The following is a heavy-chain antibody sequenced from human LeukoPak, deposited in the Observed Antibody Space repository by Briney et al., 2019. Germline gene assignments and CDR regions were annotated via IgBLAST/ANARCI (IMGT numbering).Heavy chain of an antibody. D-gene: IGHD3-22*01. J-gene: IGHJ4*02. CDR3: ARAVSGYSFDY. V-gene: IGHV3-11*01. CDR2: ISSSGSTI. Sequence: GGSLRPSCAASGFTFSDYYMSWIRQAPGKGLERVSYISSSGSTIYYADSVKGRFTISRDNAKNSLYLQMNSLRAEDTAVYYCARAVSGYSFDYWGQGTLVTVSS. CDR1: GFTFSDYY.